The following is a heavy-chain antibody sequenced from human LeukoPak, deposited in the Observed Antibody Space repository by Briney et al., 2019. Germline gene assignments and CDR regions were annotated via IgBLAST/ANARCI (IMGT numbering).Heavy chain of an antibody. V-gene: IGHV3-23*01. J-gene: IGHJ4*02. Sequence: PGGSLRLSCAASGFTFSKYSISWVRQAQGKGLEWVSAISGSDGNTFYADSVKGRFTISRDNSKNTLSLQMNSLRAEDTALYYCAKDSSVPYGITDWGQGTLVTVSS. CDR1: GFTFSKYS. D-gene: IGHD1-14*01. CDR3: AKDSSVPYGITD. CDR2: ISGSDGNT.